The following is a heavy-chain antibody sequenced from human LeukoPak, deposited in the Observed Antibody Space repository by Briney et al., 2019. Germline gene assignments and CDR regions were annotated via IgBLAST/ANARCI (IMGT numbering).Heavy chain of an antibody. CDR1: GFTFSSYA. V-gene: IGHV3-23*01. CDR2: ISGSGGST. J-gene: IGHJ4*02. Sequence: GGSLRLSCAASGFTFSSYAMSWVRQAAGKGLEWVSAISGSGGSTYYADSVKGRFTISRDNSKNTLYLQMNSLRAEDTAVYYCTKVLSYYYDSSGYFDYWGQGTLVTVSS. D-gene: IGHD3-22*01. CDR3: TKVLSYYYDSSGYFDY.